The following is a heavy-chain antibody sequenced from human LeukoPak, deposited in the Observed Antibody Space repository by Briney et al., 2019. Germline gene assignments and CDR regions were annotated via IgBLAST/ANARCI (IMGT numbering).Heavy chain of an antibody. D-gene: IGHD2-15*01. CDR1: GFSFSAYW. J-gene: IGHJ4*02. V-gene: IGHV3-7*01. CDR3: ARFGYVAAVDL. CDR2: INPAGTET. Sequence: GGSLRLPCAASGFSFSAYWMTWVRQAPGTGLEWVANINPAGTETYYVDPVKGRFTISRDNAKNLLYLQMNSLRAEDTAVYYCARFGYVAAVDLWGQGTLVTVSS.